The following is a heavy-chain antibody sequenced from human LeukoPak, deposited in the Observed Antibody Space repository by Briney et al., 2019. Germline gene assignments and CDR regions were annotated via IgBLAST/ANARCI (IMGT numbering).Heavy chain of an antibody. CDR3: TRDEYGSGSNFFDY. CDR1: GFTVSSNS. J-gene: IGHJ4*02. CDR2: IYSDNT. Sequence: GGSLRLSCTVSGFTVSSNSMSWVRQAPGKGLEWVSFIYSDNTHYSDSVKGRFTISRDNSKNTLYLQMDNLRTEDTGVYYCTRDEYGSGSNFFDYWGQGTLVTVST. V-gene: IGHV3-53*01. D-gene: IGHD2-15*01.